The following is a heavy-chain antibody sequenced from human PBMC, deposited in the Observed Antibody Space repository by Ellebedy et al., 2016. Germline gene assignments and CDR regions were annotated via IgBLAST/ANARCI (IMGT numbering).Heavy chain of an antibody. J-gene: IGHJ3*01. Sequence: SETLSLTCNVSGGSVSSDYWNWIRRPPGKGLEWIGYVFHTGTTNYNPSLKSRVTMSVDTAKSQFSLRLTSVTAADTAVYYCAKWNGGWYAFEVWGQGTMVTVSS. CDR2: VFHTGTT. D-gene: IGHD6-19*01. V-gene: IGHV4-59*02. CDR1: GGSVSSDY. CDR3: AKWNGGWYAFEV.